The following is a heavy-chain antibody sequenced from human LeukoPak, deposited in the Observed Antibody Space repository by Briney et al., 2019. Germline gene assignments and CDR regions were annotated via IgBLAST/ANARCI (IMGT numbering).Heavy chain of an antibody. D-gene: IGHD2-15*01. CDR3: ARVGGAWYSDY. CDR1: GGTFSSYA. J-gene: IGHJ4*02. Sequence: ASVKVSCTASGGTFSSYAISWVRQAPGQGLEWVGGIIPIFGAANYAQKFQGRVMITADESTSTAYMELSSLRSEDTAVYYCARVGGAWYSDYWGQGTLVTVSS. V-gene: IGHV1-69*13. CDR2: IIPIFGAA.